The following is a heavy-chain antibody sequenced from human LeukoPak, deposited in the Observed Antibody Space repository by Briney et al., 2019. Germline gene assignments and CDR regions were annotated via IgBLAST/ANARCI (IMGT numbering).Heavy chain of an antibody. D-gene: IGHD3-22*01. J-gene: IGHJ6*03. CDR1: GGSFSGYY. CDR3: ARGQYYYDSSGYPYYMDV. V-gene: IGHV4-34*01. Sequence: KASETLSLTCAVYGGSFSGYYWSRIRQPPGKGLEWIGEINHSGSTNYNPSLKSRVTISVDTSKNQFSLKLSSVTAADTAVYYCARGQYYYDSSGYPYYMDVWGKGTTVTVSS. CDR2: INHSGST.